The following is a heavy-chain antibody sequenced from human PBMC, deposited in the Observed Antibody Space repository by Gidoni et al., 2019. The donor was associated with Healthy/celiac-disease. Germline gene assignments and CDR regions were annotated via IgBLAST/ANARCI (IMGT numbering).Heavy chain of an antibody. Sequence: EVAVWEAGGGWVQPGGARELACAAPGFTFSWHALSWVRQGPGKGLEGGFAISGSGCSKYYAASVKGRFTISIDHSKNTLYLQMTSLRAEDTAVYYCANLGYCSSTSCYAGDYWGQGTLVTVSS. V-gene: IGHV3-23*01. CDR3: ANLGYCSSTSCYAGDY. CDR1: GFTFSWHA. CDR2: ISGSGCSK. D-gene: IGHD2-2*01. J-gene: IGHJ4*02.